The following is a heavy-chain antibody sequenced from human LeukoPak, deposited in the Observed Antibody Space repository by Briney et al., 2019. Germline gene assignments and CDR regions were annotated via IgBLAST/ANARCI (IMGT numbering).Heavy chain of an antibody. Sequence: GGSLRLSCAASGFTFDDYAMHWVRQAPGKGLEWVSLISGDGGSTYHADSVKGRFTISRDNSKNSLYLQMNSLRTEDTALYYCAKVGLGYCGGDCYRPYYFDYWGQGTLVTVSS. J-gene: IGHJ4*02. D-gene: IGHD2-21*02. CDR3: AKVGLGYCGGDCYRPYYFDY. V-gene: IGHV3-43*02. CDR1: GFTFDDYA. CDR2: ISGDGGST.